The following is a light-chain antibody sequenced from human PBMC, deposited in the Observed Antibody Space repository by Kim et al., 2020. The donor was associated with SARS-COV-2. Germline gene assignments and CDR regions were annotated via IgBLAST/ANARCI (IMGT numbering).Light chain of an antibody. J-gene: IGLJ2*01. CDR2: QDS. CDR1: KLGDKY. CDR3: QAWDSSTVV. V-gene: IGLV3-1*01. Sequence: SVSPAQTASITCSGDKLGDKYACWYQQKPGQSPVLVIYQDSKRPSGIPERFSGSNSGNTATLTIGGTQAMDEADYYCQAWDSSTVVFGGGTQLTVL.